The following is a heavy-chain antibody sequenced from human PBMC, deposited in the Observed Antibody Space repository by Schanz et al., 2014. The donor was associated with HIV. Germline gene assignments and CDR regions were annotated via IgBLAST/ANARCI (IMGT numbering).Heavy chain of an antibody. J-gene: IGHJ4*02. CDR3: ARASVTDFLDY. D-gene: IGHD3-10*01. CDR2: ISGSGTST. Sequence: EVQLLESGGGLVQPGGSLRLSCAASGFTFNKYGMTWVRQVPGKGLECVSSISGSGTSTHYADSAKGRFTISRDDAKSSLFLQMNSLRAEDTAVYYCARASVTDFLDYWGQGTLVTVSS. V-gene: IGHV3-23*01. CDR1: GFTFNKYG.